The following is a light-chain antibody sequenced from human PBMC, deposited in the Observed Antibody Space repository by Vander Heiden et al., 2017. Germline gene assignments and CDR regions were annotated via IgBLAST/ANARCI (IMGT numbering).Light chain of an antibody. CDR1: QSVSSSY. J-gene: IGKJ4*01. CDR2: GAS. Sequence: EIVLTQSPGTLSLSPGERATLSCRASQSVSSSYFAWYQQKPGQAPRLLIYGASSRATGIPDRFSGSGSGTDFTLTISRLEPEDFAVYYCQHYGTSLTFAEGPRWRSN. V-gene: IGKV3-20*01. CDR3: QHYGTSLT.